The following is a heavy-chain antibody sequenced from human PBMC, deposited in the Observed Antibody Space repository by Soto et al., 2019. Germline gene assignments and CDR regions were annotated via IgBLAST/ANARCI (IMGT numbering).Heavy chain of an antibody. CDR2: IIPLHDSV. J-gene: IGHJ4*02. CDR1: GDLFTTFA. D-gene: IGHD2-21*02. Sequence: QVHLVQSGTEAKKTGSSGNVSCKTSGDLFTTFAISLVIQGPGQGVEWMGGIIPLHDSVSYAQISRGRVMITADKFTGTAYMELSSLTSEDPATYFCAASTFHDGVTGYFHLDYWGKGTPVTVSS. CDR3: AASTFHDGVTGYFHLDY. V-gene: IGHV1-69*06.